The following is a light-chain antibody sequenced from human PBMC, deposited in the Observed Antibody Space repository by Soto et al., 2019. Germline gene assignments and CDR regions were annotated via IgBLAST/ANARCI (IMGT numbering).Light chain of an antibody. CDR3: LQYNSLYT. V-gene: IGKV1-5*03. J-gene: IGKJ2*01. Sequence: DIQMTQSPSTLSASVGDRVTITCQASQSLSGWLAWYQQKPGKAPKFLIYKTSTLESGVPSRFSGSGSGTEFTLTISSLQPDDFATYYCLQYNSLYTFGQGTKLEIK. CDR1: QSLSGW. CDR2: KTS.